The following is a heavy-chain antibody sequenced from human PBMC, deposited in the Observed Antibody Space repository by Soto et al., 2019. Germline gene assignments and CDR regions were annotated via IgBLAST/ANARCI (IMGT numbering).Heavy chain of an antibody. CDR1: GGTLRSFD. CDR2: IIPVFRRP. CDR3: ATVLKYTNTAPHIIYFDY. D-gene: IGHD2-2*02. J-gene: IGHJ4*02. V-gene: IGHV1-69*01. Sequence: QVQLVQSGAEVKKPGSSVKVSCKASGGTLRSFDIRWVRQAPGQGLEWMGGIIPVFRRPEYAQKFQGRVTITADESTNTAYMQLTSLRSEDTAVYYCATVLKYTNTAPHIIYFDYWGQGTLVTVSS.